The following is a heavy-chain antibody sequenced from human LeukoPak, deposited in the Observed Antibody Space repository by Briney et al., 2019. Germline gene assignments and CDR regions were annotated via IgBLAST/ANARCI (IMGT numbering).Heavy chain of an antibody. CDR1: GYTYTTYW. J-gene: IGHJ4*02. V-gene: IGHV5-51*01. Sequence: GESLHSSNKGSGYTYTTYWVGWVRQMPGKGLEWMGIINPSDSDTRYSPSFQGQVTISADKSITTAYLQWTSLKASDTAIYYCAKLRWPQGDHRSFNFWGQGTLVTVSS. CDR3: AKLRWPQGDHRSFNF. D-gene: IGHD5-24*01. CDR2: INPSDSDT.